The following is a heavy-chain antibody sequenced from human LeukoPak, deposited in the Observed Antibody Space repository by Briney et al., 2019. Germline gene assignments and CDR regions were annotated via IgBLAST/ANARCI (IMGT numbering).Heavy chain of an antibody. V-gene: IGHV3-48*02. CDR2: ISSSSSTI. Sequence: GGSLRLSCAASGFTFNNYGMNWVRQAPGKGLEWLSYISSSSSTIHYADSVKGRFTISRDNAKNLLYLHMNSLRDEDTAVYYCARGDTALTYWGQGTLSPSPQ. CDR1: GFTFNNYG. D-gene: IGHD5-18*01. J-gene: IGHJ4*02. CDR3: ARGDTALTY.